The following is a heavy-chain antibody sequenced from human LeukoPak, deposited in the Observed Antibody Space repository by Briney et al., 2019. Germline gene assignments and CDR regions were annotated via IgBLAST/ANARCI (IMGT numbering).Heavy chain of an antibody. V-gene: IGHV7-4-1*02. CDR2: INTSTGNP. D-gene: IGHD6-19*01. Sequence: ASVKVSCKASGYTFTSYAMNWVRQAPGQGLEWMGWINTSTGNPTYAQAFTGRFVFSLDTSVSTAYLQISSLKAEDSAVYYCARDWYGSGYYGTQPGYWGQGTLVTVSS. J-gene: IGHJ4*02. CDR1: GYTFTSYA. CDR3: ARDWYGSGYYGTQPGY.